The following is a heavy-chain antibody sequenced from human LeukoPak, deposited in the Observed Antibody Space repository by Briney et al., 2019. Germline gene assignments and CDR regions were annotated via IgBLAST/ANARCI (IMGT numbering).Heavy chain of an antibody. V-gene: IGHV3-21*04. CDR2: ISSSSSYI. CDR3: AKDPLRNIVVVTAPAGHDY. D-gene: IGHD2-21*02. CDR1: GFTFSSYS. J-gene: IGHJ4*02. Sequence: GGSLRLSCAASGFTFSSYSMNWVRQAPGKGLEWVSSISSSSSYIYYADSVKGRFTISRDNAKNSLYLQMNSLRAEDTAVYYCAKDPLRNIVVVTAPAGHDYWGQGTLVTVSS.